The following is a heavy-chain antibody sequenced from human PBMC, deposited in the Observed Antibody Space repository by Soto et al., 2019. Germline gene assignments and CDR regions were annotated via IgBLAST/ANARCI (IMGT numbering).Heavy chain of an antibody. CDR3: AGTTSLQWYYMDV. V-gene: IGHV6-1*01. J-gene: IGHJ6*03. Sequence: QVRLQQSGPGLVKPSQTLSLTCAISGDSVSSNSAAWNWIRRSPSGGLEGLGRTYYRSRWYKDYAVSVRSRITPTPDTSTTQFSPNPNSVTPEDTAVYSCAGTTSLQWYYMDVWGKGTTVTVSS. CDR1: GDSVSSNSAA. D-gene: IGHD1-7*01. CDR2: TYYRSRWYK.